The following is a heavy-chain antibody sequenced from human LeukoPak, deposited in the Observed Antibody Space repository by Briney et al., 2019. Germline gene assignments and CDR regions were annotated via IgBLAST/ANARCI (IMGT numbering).Heavy chain of an antibody. Sequence: ASVKVSCKASGYTFTSYGISWVRQAPGQGLEWMGWISAYNGNTNYAQKFQGRVTMTRNTSISTAYMELSSLRSEDTAVYYCARDYYDSSGLDYWGQGTLVTVSS. CDR1: GYTFTSYG. V-gene: IGHV1-18*01. D-gene: IGHD3-22*01. CDR3: ARDYYDSSGLDY. J-gene: IGHJ4*02. CDR2: ISAYNGNT.